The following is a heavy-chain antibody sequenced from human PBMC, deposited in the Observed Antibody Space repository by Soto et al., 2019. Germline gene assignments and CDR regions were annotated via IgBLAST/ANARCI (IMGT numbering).Heavy chain of an antibody. CDR2: INAGNGNT. CDR3: ARGTVYDWNFDY. Sequence: ASVKVSCKASGYTFTSYAMHWVRQAPGQRLEWMGWINAGNGNTKYSQKFQGRVTITRDTSASTAYMELSSLRSEDTAVYYCARGTVYDWNFDYWGQGTLVTVSS. D-gene: IGHD1-1*01. V-gene: IGHV1-3*01. J-gene: IGHJ4*02. CDR1: GYTFTSYA.